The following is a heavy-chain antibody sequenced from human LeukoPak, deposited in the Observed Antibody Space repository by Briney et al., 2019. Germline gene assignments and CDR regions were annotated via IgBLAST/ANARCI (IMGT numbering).Heavy chain of an antibody. V-gene: IGHV3-23*01. D-gene: IGHD3-22*01. J-gene: IGHJ6*03. CDR2: ISGSGGST. CDR1: GFTFSSYA. CDR3: ASTDSSGYYPPPLYYYYMDV. Sequence: PGGSLRLSCAASGFTFSSYAMSWVRQAPGKGLEWVSAISGSGGSTYYADSVKGRFTISRDNSKNTLYLQMNSLRAEDTAVYYRASTDSSGYYPPPLYYYYMDVWGKGTTVTVSS.